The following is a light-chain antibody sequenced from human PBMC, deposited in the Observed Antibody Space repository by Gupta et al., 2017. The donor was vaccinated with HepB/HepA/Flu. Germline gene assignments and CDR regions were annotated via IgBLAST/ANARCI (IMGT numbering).Light chain of an antibody. V-gene: IGLV2-11*01. CDR3: CSYAGSYTFWV. Sequence: QSALTQPRSVSGSPGQSVTISCTGTSSDVGGYNFVSWYQQHPGKAPKLIIYDVIKRPSGVPNRFSGSKSGNTASLTISGLQAEDEADDYCCSYAGSYTFWVFGGGTKLTVL. CDR2: DVI. CDR1: SSDVGGYNF. J-gene: IGLJ3*02.